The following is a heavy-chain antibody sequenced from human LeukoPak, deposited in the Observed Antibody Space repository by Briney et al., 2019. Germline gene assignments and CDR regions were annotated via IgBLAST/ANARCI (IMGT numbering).Heavy chain of an antibody. J-gene: IGHJ4*02. CDR3: AKIGIFGSQWDFDS. CDR2: IYPRNGGT. CDR1: AYTFTAYY. V-gene: IGHV1-2*02. D-gene: IGHD3-3*01. Sequence: ASVKVSCKPSAYTFTAYYTHWVRQPPAQGLEWMGWIYPRNGGTKYAQKFQGRVTMTRDTSISRAYMELSRVRSDDTAMYYCAKIGIFGSQWDFDSWGEGTLVTVSS.